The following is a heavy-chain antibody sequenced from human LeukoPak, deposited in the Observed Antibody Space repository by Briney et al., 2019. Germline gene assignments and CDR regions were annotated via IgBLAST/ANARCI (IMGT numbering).Heavy chain of an antibody. CDR1: GFTFGDYA. D-gene: IGHD4-17*01. CDR3: TQSYDYGDYGEYN. CDR2: IRSKAYGGTT. V-gene: IGHV3-49*04. Sequence: GGSLRLSCTASGFTFGDYAVSWVRQAPGKGLEWVGFIRSKAYGGTTEYAASVKGRFTISRDDSKSIAYLQMNSLKTEDTAVYYCTQSYDYGDYGEYNWGQGTLVTVSS. J-gene: IGHJ4*02.